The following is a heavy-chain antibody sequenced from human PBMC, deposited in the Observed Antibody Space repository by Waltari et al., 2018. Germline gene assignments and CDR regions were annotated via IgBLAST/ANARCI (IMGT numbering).Heavy chain of an antibody. D-gene: IGHD1-26*01. CDR2: IYYSGST. Sequence: QLQLQESGPGLVKPSETLSLTCTVSGGSISSNRYSWGWIRTPPGKGLEWIGNIYYSGSTYYNPSLKSRVTISVDTSKNQFSLKLSSMTAADTAIYYCAKTQWELLPLYYYYMDVWGKGTTVTVSS. CDR3: AKTQWELLPLYYYYMDV. V-gene: IGHV4-39*01. J-gene: IGHJ6*03. CDR1: GGSISSNRYS.